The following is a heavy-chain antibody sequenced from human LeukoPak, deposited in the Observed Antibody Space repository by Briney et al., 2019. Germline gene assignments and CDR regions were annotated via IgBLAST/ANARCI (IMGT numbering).Heavy chain of an antibody. CDR2: ISYDGSNK. J-gene: IGHJ3*02. Sequence: GGSLRLSCEASGFTFSSCAMHWVRQAPGKGLEWVAVISYDGSNKYYADSVKGRFTISRDNAKNSLYLQMNSLRAEDTAVYYCARVGWGDAFDIWGQGTMVTVSS. D-gene: IGHD3-10*01. CDR1: GFTFSSCA. V-gene: IGHV3-30*04. CDR3: ARVGWGDAFDI.